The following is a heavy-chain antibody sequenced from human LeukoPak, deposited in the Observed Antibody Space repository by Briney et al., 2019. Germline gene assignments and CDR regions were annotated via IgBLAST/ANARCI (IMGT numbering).Heavy chain of an antibody. CDR2: IYYSGST. Sequence: SETLSLTCTVSGGSISSYYWSWLRQPPGKGLEWVGYIYYSGSTNYNPSLKSRVTISVDTPKNQFSLKLSSVTAADTAVYYCARGLAARPLLYYYYGMDVWGQGTTVTVSS. J-gene: IGHJ6*02. V-gene: IGHV4-59*01. CDR1: GGSISSYY. CDR3: ARGLAARPLLYYYYGMDV. D-gene: IGHD6-6*01.